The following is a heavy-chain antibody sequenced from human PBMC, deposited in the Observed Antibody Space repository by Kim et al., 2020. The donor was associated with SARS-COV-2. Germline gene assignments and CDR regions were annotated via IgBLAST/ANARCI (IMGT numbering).Heavy chain of an antibody. J-gene: IGHJ6*02. Sequence: AKKFQGRFTMAEDTSTDTASMELSSLRSEDTAVYYCATYRISLVRDYGLDVWGQGTTVTVSS. CDR3: ATYRISLVRDYGLDV. D-gene: IGHD3-10*01. V-gene: IGHV1-24*01.